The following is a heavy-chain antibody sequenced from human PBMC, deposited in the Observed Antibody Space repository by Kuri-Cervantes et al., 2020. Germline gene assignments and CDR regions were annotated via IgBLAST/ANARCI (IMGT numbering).Heavy chain of an antibody. CDR2: ISYDGSNK. J-gene: IGHJ6*02. CDR1: GGSISSSS. V-gene: IGHV3-30-3*01. CDR3: ARGALWFGDYRAYGMDV. Sequence: LSLTCTVSGGSISSSSYYWGWIRQAPGKGLEWVAVISYDGSNKYYADSVKGRFTISRDNSKNTLYLQMNSLRAEDTAVYYCARGALWFGDYRAYGMDVWGQGTTVTVSS. D-gene: IGHD3-10*01.